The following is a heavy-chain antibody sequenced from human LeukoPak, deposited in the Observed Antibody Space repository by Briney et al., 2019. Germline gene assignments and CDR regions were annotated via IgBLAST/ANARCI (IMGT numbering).Heavy chain of an antibody. CDR2: ISPYNGNT. CDR1: GYTFTSYG. J-gene: IGHJ6*04. D-gene: IGHD6-13*01. Sequence: ASVKVSCKVSGYTFTSYGVSWVRQAPGQGLEWMGWISPYNGNTNHAQRLQGRVTMTTDTSTNTAYMELRSLRSDDTAVYYCARDGHSSSWYSEYYYYYGMDAWGKGTTVTVSS. V-gene: IGHV1-18*04. CDR3: ARDGHSSSWYSEYYYYYGMDA.